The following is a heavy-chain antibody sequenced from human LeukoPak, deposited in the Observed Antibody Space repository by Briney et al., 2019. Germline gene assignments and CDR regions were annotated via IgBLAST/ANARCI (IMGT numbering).Heavy chain of an antibody. CDR1: GFTFSGSA. D-gene: IGHD2-15*01. CDR3: TVVVVAATQPDAFDI. J-gene: IGHJ3*02. Sequence: GGSLRLSCAASGFTFSGSAMHWVRQASGKGLEWVGRIRSKANSYATAYAASVKGRFTISRDDSKNTAYLQMNSLKTEDTAVYYCTVVVVAATQPDAFDIWGQGTMVTVSS. V-gene: IGHV3-73*01. CDR2: IRSKANSYAT.